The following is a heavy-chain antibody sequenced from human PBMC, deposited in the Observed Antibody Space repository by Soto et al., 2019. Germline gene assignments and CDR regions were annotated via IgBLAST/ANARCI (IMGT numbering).Heavy chain of an antibody. CDR1: VCNFSGYA. J-gene: IGHJ4*02. V-gene: IGHV3-23*01. CDR3: AKTKMEAVGHKLFEL. D-gene: IGHD6-19*01. CDR2: ISGPSYAS. Sequence: GGSXRLSGLFSVCNFSGYALSWLRQPPGKGLELVTSISGPSYASFTADSLRGRFTVYRDNSKDTLFLQMKNLRAEDTAIYYCAKTKMEAVGHKLFELWGQGTLVNVYS.